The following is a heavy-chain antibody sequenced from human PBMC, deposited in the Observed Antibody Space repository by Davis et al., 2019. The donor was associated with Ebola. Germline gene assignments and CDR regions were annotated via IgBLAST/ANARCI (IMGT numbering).Heavy chain of an antibody. CDR3: ARGDIVTYQVEYFDY. CDR2: IIPIIARE. CDR1: GGTFYSYG. J-gene: IGHJ4*02. V-gene: IGHV1-69*13. D-gene: IGHD5-12*01. Sequence: SVKVSCKASGGTFYSYGISWVRQAPGQGLAWVGGIIPIIARENYAQKFQGRVTISEDESTNTAYMELRSLRSEDTAVYYCARGDIVTYQVEYFDYWGQGTLVTVSS.